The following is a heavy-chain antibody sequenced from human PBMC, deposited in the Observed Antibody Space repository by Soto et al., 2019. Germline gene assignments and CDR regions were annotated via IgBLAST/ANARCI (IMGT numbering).Heavy chain of an antibody. V-gene: IGHV3-15*01. CDR3: LTDPGEYETF. CDR1: GITFINAW. CDR2: IKRTANAETP. J-gene: IGHJ4*02. Sequence: EQQLVESGGGLVKPGESLRLSCAVSGITFINAWMSWVRQAPGKGLEWVARIKRTANAETPDYAAPVKGRFRISRDDSSNMLYLQMTNLKVEDTAVYYCLTDPGEYETFWGQGTLVTVSS. D-gene: IGHD4-17*01.